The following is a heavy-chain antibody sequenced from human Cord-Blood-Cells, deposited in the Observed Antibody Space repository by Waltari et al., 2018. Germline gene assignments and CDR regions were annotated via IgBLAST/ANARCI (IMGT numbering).Heavy chain of an antibody. J-gene: IGHJ4*02. V-gene: IGHV3-73*02. CDR1: GFAFSGSA. CDR2: IRSKANSYAT. Sequence: EVQLVESGGGLVQRGGSLLLSCAASGFAFSGSAMHCVRQASGKGLEWVGRIRSKANSYATAYAASVKGRFTISRDDSKNTAYLQMNSLKTEDTAVYYCTRQGSSSSDYWGQGTLVTVSS. CDR3: TRQGSSSSDY. D-gene: IGHD6-6*01.